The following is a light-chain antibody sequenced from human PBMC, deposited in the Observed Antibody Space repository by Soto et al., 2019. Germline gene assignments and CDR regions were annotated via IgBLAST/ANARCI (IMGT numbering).Light chain of an antibody. J-gene: IGLJ2*01. CDR1: SSDIGGYNC. V-gene: IGLV2-14*03. CDR3: SSCTSSSTPVV. CDR2: DVA. Sequence: QSALTQPASVSGSPGQSIAISCTGTSSDIGGYNCVSWYQQHPGKAPKLMIYDVASRPSGISNRFSGSKSGNTASLTISGLQAEDEDDYYCSSCTSSSTPVVFGGGTKLTVL.